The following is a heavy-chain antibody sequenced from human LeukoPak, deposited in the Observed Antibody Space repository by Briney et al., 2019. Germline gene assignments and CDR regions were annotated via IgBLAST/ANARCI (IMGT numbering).Heavy chain of an antibody. Sequence: SETLSLTCAVYGGSFTGYYWTWIRQSPGKGLEWIGEISESGVTNYQTSLKSRVTISVDTSKNQFSLRLTSVTAADTAVYYCAKLLVYSYGRHIDYWGQGTLVTVSS. CDR3: AKLLVYSYGRHIDY. V-gene: IGHV4-34*01. CDR2: ISESGVT. CDR1: GGSFTGYY. J-gene: IGHJ4*02. D-gene: IGHD5-18*01.